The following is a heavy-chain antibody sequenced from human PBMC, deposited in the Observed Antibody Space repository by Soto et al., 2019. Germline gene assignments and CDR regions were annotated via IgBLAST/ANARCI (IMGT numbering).Heavy chain of an antibody. CDR3: AKDLQYSSGWSEGFDY. J-gene: IGHJ4*02. D-gene: IGHD6-19*01. CDR2: ISWNSGSI. CDR1: GFTFDDYA. V-gene: IGHV3-9*01. Sequence: EVQLVESGGGLVQPGRSLRLSCAASGFTFDDYAMHWVRQAPGKGLEWGSGISWNSGSIGYAYSVKGRFTISRDNAKNSLYLQINSLKDEDTALYYCAKDLQYSSGWSEGFDYWGQGTLVTVSS.